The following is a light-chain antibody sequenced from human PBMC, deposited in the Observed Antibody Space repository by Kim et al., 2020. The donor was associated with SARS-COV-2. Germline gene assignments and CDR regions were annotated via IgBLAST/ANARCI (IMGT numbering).Light chain of an antibody. CDR3: PAGDSSIHV. Sequence: SYELTQPPSVSVSPGQTASITCSGDKLGDKYACWYQQKPGQSPVLVIYQDSKRPSGIPERFSGSNSGNTATLTISGTPAMDEADYYCPAGDSSIHVFGTG. CDR1: KLGDKY. CDR2: QDS. J-gene: IGLJ1*01. V-gene: IGLV3-1*01.